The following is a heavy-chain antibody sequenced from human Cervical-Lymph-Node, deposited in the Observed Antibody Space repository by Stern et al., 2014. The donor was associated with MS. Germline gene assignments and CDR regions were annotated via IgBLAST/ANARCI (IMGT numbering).Heavy chain of an antibody. J-gene: IGHJ4*02. D-gene: IGHD3-22*01. CDR1: GGSITSDDSY. Sequence: QVQLQESGPGLVKPSQTLSLTCTVSGGSITSDDSYWTWIRQPPGKGLEWIGYIFYNGNTYSTPSLKSRLYISVDTSKNQFSLKLISVTAADTAVYYCARDRTYYSFDYWGQGTLVTVSS. CDR2: IFYNGNT. CDR3: ARDRTYYSFDY. V-gene: IGHV4-30-4*01.